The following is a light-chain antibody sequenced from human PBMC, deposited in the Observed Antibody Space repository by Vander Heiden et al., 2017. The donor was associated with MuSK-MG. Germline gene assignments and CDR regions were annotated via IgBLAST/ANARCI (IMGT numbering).Light chain of an antibody. Sequence: QSVLTQPPSVSGAPAQRVTISRTGSSSTTGAGYDVHWYQQLPGTAPKLLIYGNSNRPSGVPDRFSGSKSGTSASLAITGLQAEDEADYYCQSYDSSLSGSSVVFGGGTKLTVL. CDR1: SSTTGAGYD. CDR2: GNS. V-gene: IGLV1-40*01. CDR3: QSYDSSLSGSSVV. J-gene: IGLJ2*01.